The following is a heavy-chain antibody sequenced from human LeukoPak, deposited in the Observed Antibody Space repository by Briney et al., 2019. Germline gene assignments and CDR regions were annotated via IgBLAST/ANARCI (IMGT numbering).Heavy chain of an antibody. Sequence: GGSLRLSCAASGFTFSSYGMHWVRQAPGKGLEWVSGISWNSGSIGYADSVKGRFTISRDNAKNSLYLQMNSLRAEDTALYYCAKEGTTALVDYWGQGTLVTVSS. CDR3: AKEGTTALVDY. CDR2: ISWNSGSI. D-gene: IGHD2-21*02. V-gene: IGHV3-9*01. J-gene: IGHJ4*02. CDR1: GFTFSSYG.